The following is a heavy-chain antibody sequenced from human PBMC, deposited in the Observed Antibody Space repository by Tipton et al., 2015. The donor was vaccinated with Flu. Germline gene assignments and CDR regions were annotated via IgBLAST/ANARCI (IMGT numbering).Heavy chain of an antibody. V-gene: IGHV3-30*18. CDR1: GFSFSGYG. Sequence: QLVQSGGGVVQPGRSLTLSCAASGFSFSGYGIHWVRQAPGKGLDWVAGISFDGTGKYYADSVQGRFTISRDNSKNTVYLHINSLRPDDTAVYYCAKDPTPFGDLLVGNWFDPWGQGTLVTVSS. CDR2: ISFDGTGK. CDR3: AKDPTPFGDLLVGNWFDP. J-gene: IGHJ5*02. D-gene: IGHD3-16*01.